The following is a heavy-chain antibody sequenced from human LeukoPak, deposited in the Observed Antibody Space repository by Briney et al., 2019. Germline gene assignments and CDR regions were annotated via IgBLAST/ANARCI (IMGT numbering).Heavy chain of an antibody. CDR2: IHYSGSA. Sequence: SETPSLTCTVSGGSVSSGSYYWTWIRQPPGKGLEWIGYIHYSGSANYNPSLKSRVTISVDTSKNQFSLKLSSVTAADTAVYYCARENYYGSGKIDYWGQGTLVTVSS. CDR3: ARENYYGSGKIDY. CDR1: GGSVSSGSYY. J-gene: IGHJ4*02. D-gene: IGHD3-10*01. V-gene: IGHV4-61*01.